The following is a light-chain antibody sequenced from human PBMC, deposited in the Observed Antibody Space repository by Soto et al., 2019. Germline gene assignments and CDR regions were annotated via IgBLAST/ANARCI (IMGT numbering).Light chain of an antibody. Sequence: EIVLTQSPGTLPLSPGARATLPCRASPSLGINSLAWYQQKPGQAPRLFIYATSGRATGIPDRFTGSGSGTDFTLTISRLEPADFAVYYCQQYDTSPPTFGRGTKVDI. CDR2: ATS. J-gene: IGKJ1*01. CDR3: QQYDTSPPT. CDR1: PSLGINS. V-gene: IGKV3-20*01.